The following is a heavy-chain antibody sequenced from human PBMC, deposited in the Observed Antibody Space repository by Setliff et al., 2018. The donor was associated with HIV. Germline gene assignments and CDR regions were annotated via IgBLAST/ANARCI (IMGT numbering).Heavy chain of an antibody. D-gene: IGHD1-26*01. Sequence: PSETLSLTCTVSGDSITRGSYYWSWIRQPAGKGLEWIGHIYTSGKTHYSPSLKSRITISADTSKNQLSLNLSSMTAADTAVYYCARAAYSGTYLWEPATDLWGRGTLVTVSS. CDR1: GDSITRGSYY. J-gene: IGHJ2*01. CDR3: ARAAYSGTYLWEPATDL. CDR2: IYTSGKT. V-gene: IGHV4-61*09.